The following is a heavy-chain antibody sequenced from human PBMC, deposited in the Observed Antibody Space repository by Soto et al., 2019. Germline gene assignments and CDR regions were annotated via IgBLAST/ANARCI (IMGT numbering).Heavy chain of an antibody. CDR2: AHPDGGT. D-gene: IGHD3-16*01. CDR1: GGSMNTYY. J-gene: IGHJ6*04. Sequence: QVQLQQSGAGLLKPSETLSLTCAVSGGSMNTYYWSWIRQSPGKGLEWIGEAHPDGGTLYNPSLSGRATISVDGARRQSSLHRNSVAAADRGGYYGEGADVWGKGTKVIVSS. CDR3: EGADV. V-gene: IGHV4-34*01.